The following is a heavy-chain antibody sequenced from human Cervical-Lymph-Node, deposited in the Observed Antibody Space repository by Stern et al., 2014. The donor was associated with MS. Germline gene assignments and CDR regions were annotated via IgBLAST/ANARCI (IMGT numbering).Heavy chain of an antibody. CDR3: ARVTEFLRFFYPDY. CDR2: ISYSGNT. J-gene: IGHJ4*02. CDR1: GGSVSSGSRY. D-gene: IGHD3-3*01. V-gene: IGHV4-31*03. Sequence: VQLVESGPGLVKPSQTLSLTCTVSGGSVSSGSRYWSWIRQHPGTGLEWIGYISYSGNTYYSPSLQSRLTISMNTSKNQFSLKQRSVTATDTAIYYCARVTEFLRFFYPDYWGQGTLVTVSS.